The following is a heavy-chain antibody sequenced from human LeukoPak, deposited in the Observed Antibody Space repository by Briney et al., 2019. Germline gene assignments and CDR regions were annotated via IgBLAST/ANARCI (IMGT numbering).Heavy chain of an antibody. D-gene: IGHD4-17*01. CDR1: GYTFTSYG. V-gene: IGHV1-18*01. CDR2: ISAYNGNT. Sequence: ASVTVSCKASGYTFTSYGISWVRQAPGQGLEWMGWISAYNGNTNYAQKLQGRVTMTTDTSTSTAYMELRSLRSDDTAVYYCARGMTTVTTYYYYYMDVWGKGTTVTVSS. J-gene: IGHJ6*03. CDR3: ARGMTTVTTYYYYYMDV.